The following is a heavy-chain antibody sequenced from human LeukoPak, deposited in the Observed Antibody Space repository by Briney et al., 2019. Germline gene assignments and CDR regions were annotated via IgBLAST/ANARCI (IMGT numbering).Heavy chain of an antibody. CDR1: GGSFSGNY. CDR3: ARDKYSGCERDAFDI. Sequence: SETLSLTCALYGGSFSGNYWSWIRQPPGKGLEWIGEVNHIGSTNYSPSLKSRVTISVDTSKNQFSLKLTSVTAADTAVYYCARDKYSGCERDAFDIWGQGTMVTVSS. V-gene: IGHV4-34*01. CDR2: VNHIGST. D-gene: IGHD5-12*01. J-gene: IGHJ3*02.